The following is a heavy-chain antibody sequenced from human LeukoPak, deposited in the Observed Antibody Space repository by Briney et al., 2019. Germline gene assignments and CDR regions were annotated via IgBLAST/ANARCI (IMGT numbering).Heavy chain of an antibody. Sequence: PGGSLRLSCAASGFTFSSYAMSWVRQAPGKGLEWVSAISGSGGSTYYADSVNGRFTISRDNSKNTVSLQMDSLRAEDTALYYCAKSNGYTNSWYDYWGQGTLVSVSS. CDR1: GFTFSSYA. J-gene: IGHJ4*02. V-gene: IGHV3-23*01. CDR2: ISGSGGST. D-gene: IGHD6-13*01. CDR3: AKSNGYTNSWYDY.